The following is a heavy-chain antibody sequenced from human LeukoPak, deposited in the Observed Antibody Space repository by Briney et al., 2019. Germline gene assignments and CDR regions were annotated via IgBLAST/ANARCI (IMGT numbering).Heavy chain of an antibody. V-gene: IGHV3-64*02. CDR3: ARVGPTGTFDS. D-gene: IGHD4-17*01. Sequence: DSVQGRFAISRDNSKNTVYLLMSSLRAEDLAVYYCARVGPTGTFDSCGQGTLVTVSS. J-gene: IGHJ3*02.